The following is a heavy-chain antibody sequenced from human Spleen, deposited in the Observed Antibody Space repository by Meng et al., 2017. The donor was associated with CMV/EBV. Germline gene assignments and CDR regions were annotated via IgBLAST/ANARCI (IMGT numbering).Heavy chain of an antibody. CDR2: MLDDGSNK. D-gene: IGHD5-12*01. J-gene: IGHJ5*02. Sequence: VQVVELGAGRVPPGGSLSLSCAASGFSFSSYAMHWVCQAPGQGPEWVAVMLDDGSNKYYADYVKGLFTISRENFKTTLYLQMISLRAEATAVYYWARGNGDRVAVINWFDPWGQGTLVTVSS. CDR3: ARGNGDRVAVINWFDP. V-gene: IGHV3-30*01. CDR1: GFSFSSYA.